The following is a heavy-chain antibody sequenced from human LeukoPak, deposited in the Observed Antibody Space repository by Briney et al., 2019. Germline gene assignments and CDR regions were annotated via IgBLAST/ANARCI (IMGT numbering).Heavy chain of an antibody. CDR2: INPNSGGT. Sequence: ASVKVSCKASGYTFTGYYMHWFRQAPGQGLEWMGWINPNSGGTNYAQKFQGRVTMTRDTSISTAYMELSRLRSDDTAVYYCARDSGGDYEVDYWGQGTLVTVSS. CDR1: GYTFTGYY. V-gene: IGHV1-2*02. D-gene: IGHD4-17*01. J-gene: IGHJ4*02. CDR3: ARDSGGDYEVDY.